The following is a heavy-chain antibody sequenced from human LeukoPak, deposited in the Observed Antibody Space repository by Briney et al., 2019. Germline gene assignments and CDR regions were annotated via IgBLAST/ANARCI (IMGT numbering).Heavy chain of an antibody. J-gene: IGHJ4*02. CDR1: GVTFSSYA. D-gene: IGHD4-11*01. Sequence: PGGSLRLSCAASGVTFSSYAMSWVRQAPGKGLEWVSAISGSGGSTYYADSVKGRFTISRDSSKNTLYLQMNSLRAEDTAVYYCAKDRYTLPGTYSNGDDYWGQGTLVTVSS. CDR2: ISGSGGST. V-gene: IGHV3-23*01. CDR3: AKDRYTLPGTYSNGDDY.